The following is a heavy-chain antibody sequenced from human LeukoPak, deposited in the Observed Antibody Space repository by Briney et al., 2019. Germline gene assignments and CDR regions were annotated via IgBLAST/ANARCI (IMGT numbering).Heavy chain of an antibody. Sequence: PGRSLRLSCAASGFTFSSYGMHWVRQAPGKGLEWVAVISYDGSNKYYADSVKGRFTISRDNSKSTLYLQMNSLRAEDTAVYYCAKNGDSSGYYSVDYWGQGTLVTVSS. V-gene: IGHV3-30*18. CDR2: ISYDGSNK. D-gene: IGHD3-22*01. CDR1: GFTFSSYG. CDR3: AKNGDSSGYYSVDY. J-gene: IGHJ4*02.